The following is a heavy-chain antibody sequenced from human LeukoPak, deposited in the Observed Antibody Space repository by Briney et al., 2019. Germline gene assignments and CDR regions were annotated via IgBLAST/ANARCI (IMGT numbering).Heavy chain of an antibody. D-gene: IGHD4-17*01. Sequence: PSETLSLTCAVYGGSFSGYYWSWIRQPPGKGLEWIGSIYYSGGTYYNPSLKSRVTISIDTSKNQFSLKLNSVTAADTAVYYCARQDYGGRAHDFWGQGTLVTVSS. CDR3: ARQDYGGRAHDF. CDR1: GGSFSGYY. V-gene: IGHV4-34*01. CDR2: IYYSGGT. J-gene: IGHJ4*02.